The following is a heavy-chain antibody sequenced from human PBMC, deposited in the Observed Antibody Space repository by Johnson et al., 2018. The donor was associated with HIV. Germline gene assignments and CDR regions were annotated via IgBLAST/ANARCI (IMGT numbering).Heavy chain of an antibody. Sequence: VQLVESGGGLVKPGGSLRLSCAASGFTFSNAWMSWVRQAPGKGLEWVGRIKSKTDGGTTDYAAHVKGRFTISRDDSKNTLYLQMNSLKTEETAVYYCTAIGIHSGVFDGDESDSLDIWCQGTMVTVSS. CDR2: IKSKTDGGTT. CDR1: GFTFSNAW. J-gene: IGHJ3*02. D-gene: IGHD1-26*01. CDR3: TAIGIHSGVFDGDESDSLDI. V-gene: IGHV3-15*01.